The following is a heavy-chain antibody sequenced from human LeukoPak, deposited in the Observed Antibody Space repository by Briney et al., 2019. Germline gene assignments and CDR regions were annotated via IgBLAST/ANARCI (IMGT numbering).Heavy chain of an antibody. V-gene: IGHV3-30*02. Sequence: GGSLRLSCAASGFIFSDYGIHWVRQAPGKGLEWVAFIRYDGSKKYYADSVKGRFTISRDNSKNTLYLQMNSLRAEDTAVYYCARGLVVVITLGDCWGQGTLVTVSS. D-gene: IGHD3-22*01. CDR2: IRYDGSKK. CDR1: GFIFSDYG. CDR3: ARGLVVVITLGDC. J-gene: IGHJ4*02.